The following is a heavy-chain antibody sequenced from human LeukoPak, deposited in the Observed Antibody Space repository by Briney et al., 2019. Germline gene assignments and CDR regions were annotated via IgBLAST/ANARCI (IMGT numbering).Heavy chain of an antibody. V-gene: IGHV3-23*01. D-gene: IGHD1-26*01. CDR2: ISGSGDNT. CDR3: AKMKGHPLPKYYMDV. CDR1: GFNFSGFA. J-gene: IGHJ6*01. Sequence: GGSLRLSSAASGFNFSGFAMSWVRRTPGKGLEWVSGISGSGDNTLYADSVKGRFTISRDNSKNTLYLEMNSLRAEDTAIYYCAKMKGHPLPKYYMDVWGQGTTVTVSS.